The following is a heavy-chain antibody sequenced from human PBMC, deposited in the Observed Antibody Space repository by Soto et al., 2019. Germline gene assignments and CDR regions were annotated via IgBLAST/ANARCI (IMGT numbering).Heavy chain of an antibody. CDR3: TTGLVRGPSRFDP. V-gene: IGHV3-15*01. D-gene: IGHD3-10*01. CDR1: GFTFSNVW. CDR2: VKSKTDGGTT. Sequence: EEQLAESGGGLVKPGGSLRLSCAASGFTFSNVWMTWVRQAPGKGLEWVGRVKSKTDGGTTEYAAPVKGRFTISRDDSKNTLYLQMNSLKTEGTAVYYCTTGLVRGPSRFDPWGQGTLVTVSS. J-gene: IGHJ5*02.